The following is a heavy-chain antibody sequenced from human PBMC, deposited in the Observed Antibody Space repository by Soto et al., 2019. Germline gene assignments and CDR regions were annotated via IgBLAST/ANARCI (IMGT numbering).Heavy chain of an antibody. V-gene: IGHV5-51*01. Sequence: HGESVKISCKASDTTHWIGCVRQKPGKGLEWMWIIYPGDSDTKYSPSFQGQVTISVDKSIITAYLHWSSLKASDTATYYCARLVNYYFGMDVWGLGTTVAV. J-gene: IGHJ6*02. CDR3: ARLVNYYFGMDV. CDR1: DTTHW. CDR2: IYPGDSDT.